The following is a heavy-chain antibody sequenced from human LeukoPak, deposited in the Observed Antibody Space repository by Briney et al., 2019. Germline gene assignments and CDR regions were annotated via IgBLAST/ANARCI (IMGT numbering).Heavy chain of an antibody. Sequence: GASVKVSCKASGDSLTKYYIHWVRQAPGQGLEWMGIINPSDGSTTYTQKFQGRVTMTTDTSTSTVNMELSSLRSGDTAVYYCAPSVRSGGSYYFDYWGQGTLVTVSS. J-gene: IGHJ4*02. D-gene: IGHD2-15*01. CDR3: APSVRSGGSYYFDY. CDR1: GDSLTKYY. CDR2: INPSDGST. V-gene: IGHV1-46*01.